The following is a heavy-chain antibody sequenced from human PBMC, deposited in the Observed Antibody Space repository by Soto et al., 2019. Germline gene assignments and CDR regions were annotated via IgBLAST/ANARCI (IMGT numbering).Heavy chain of an antibody. D-gene: IGHD3-22*01. CDR1: GGSISSGGYY. CDR3: ARGSNNYDSSGYYY. J-gene: IGHJ4*02. CDR2: IYYSGST. Sequence: TLSLTCTVSGGSISSGGYYWSWIRQHPGKGLEWIGYIYYSGSTYYNPSLKSRVTISVDTSKNQFSLKLSSVTAADTAVYYCARGSNNYDSSGYYYWGQATLVTVSS. V-gene: IGHV4-31*03.